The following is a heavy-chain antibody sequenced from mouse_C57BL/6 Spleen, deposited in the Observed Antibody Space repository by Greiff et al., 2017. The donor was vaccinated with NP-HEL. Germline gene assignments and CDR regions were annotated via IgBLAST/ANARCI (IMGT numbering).Heavy chain of an antibody. V-gene: IGHV1-18*01. CDR1: GYTFTDYN. D-gene: IGHD1-1*01. CDR2: INPNNGGT. Sequence: EVQLQQSGPELVKPGASVKIPCKASGYTFTDYNMDWVKQSHGKSLEWIGDINPNNGGTIYNQKFKGKATFTVDKSSSTAYMELRSLTSEETAVYYCASRGLLRYPAWFAYWGQGTLVTVSA. J-gene: IGHJ3*01. CDR3: ASRGLLRYPAWFAY.